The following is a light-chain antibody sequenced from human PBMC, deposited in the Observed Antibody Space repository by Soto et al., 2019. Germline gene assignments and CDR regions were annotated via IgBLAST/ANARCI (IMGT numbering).Light chain of an antibody. Sequence: IQLIQSPSSLSASVGDRVTITCRASQGISSYLGWYQQKPGKAPKLLIYAASTLQSGVPSRFSSSGSGTDFTLTISSLQPKDFATYYCQQLNSYPPTFGGGTKVDIK. CDR1: QGISSY. CDR3: QQLNSYPPT. CDR2: AAS. J-gene: IGKJ4*01. V-gene: IGKV1-9*01.